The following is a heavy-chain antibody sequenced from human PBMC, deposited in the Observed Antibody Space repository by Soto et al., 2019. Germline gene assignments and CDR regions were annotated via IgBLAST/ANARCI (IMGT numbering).Heavy chain of an antibody. Sequence: EVQLVESGGGLVQPGESLRLSCAGAGVTFRNYWMHWVRQAPGKGLEWVSCTNVDGSNITYADSVKGRFTISRDNARNIVPLPTYSRSTADTAADFGCPIKVFDPGRGLWCQGTKVTVSS. V-gene: IGHV3-74*01. CDR2: TNVDGSNI. CDR1: GVTFRNYW. J-gene: IGHJ6*02. D-gene: IGHD2-15*01. CDR3: CPIKVFDPGRGL.